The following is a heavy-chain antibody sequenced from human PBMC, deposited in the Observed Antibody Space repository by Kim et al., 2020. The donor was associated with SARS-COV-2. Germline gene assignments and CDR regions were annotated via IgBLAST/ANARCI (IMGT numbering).Heavy chain of an antibody. CDR2: IYYSGST. CDR1: GGSISSYY. Sequence: SETLSLTCTVSGGSISSYYWSWIRQPPGKGLEWIGYIYYSGSTNYNPSLKSRVTISVDTSKNQFSLKLSSVTAADTAVYYCAREWELLHEDRHAFDIWGQGTMVTVSS. CDR3: AREWELLHEDRHAFDI. D-gene: IGHD1-26*01. V-gene: IGHV4-59*01. J-gene: IGHJ3*02.